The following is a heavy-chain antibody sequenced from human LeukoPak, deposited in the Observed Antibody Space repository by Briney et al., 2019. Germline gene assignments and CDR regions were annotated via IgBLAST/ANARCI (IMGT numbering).Heavy chain of an antibody. CDR3: AREFRDYDSSGYYYAPTLKNAFDI. J-gene: IGHJ3*02. Sequence: PSETLSLTCTVSGGSISSGSYYWSWIRQPAGKGLEWIGRIYTSGSTNYNPSLKSRVTISVDTSKNQFSLKLSSVTAADTAVYYCAREFRDYDSSGYYYAPTLKNAFDIWGQGTMVTVSS. CDR2: IYTSGST. V-gene: IGHV4-61*02. CDR1: GGSISSGSYY. D-gene: IGHD3-22*01.